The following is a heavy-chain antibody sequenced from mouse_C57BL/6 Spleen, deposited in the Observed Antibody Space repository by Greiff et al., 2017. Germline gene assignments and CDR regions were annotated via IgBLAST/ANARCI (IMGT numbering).Heavy chain of an antibody. D-gene: IGHD2-4*01. V-gene: IGHV1-26*01. CDR3: ARGYDYDVNY. CDR2: INPNNGGT. CDR1: GYTFTDYY. J-gene: IGHJ2*01. Sequence: VQLQQSGPELVKPGASVKISCKASGYTFTDYYMNWVKQSHGQGLEWIGDINPNNGGTSYNEKFKGKATLTVDKSSSTAYMELRSLTSEDSAVYYCARGYDYDVNYWGQGTTLTVSS.